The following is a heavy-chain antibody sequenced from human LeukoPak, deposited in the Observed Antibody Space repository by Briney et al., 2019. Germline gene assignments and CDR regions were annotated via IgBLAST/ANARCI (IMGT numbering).Heavy chain of an antibody. Sequence: GRSLRLSCAASGFTFSNYGMHWVRQAPGRGLEWVAVIWYDGTKKYYADSVRGRFTISRDNSKNTLYLEMNSLRAEDTAVYHCARDYAGYYYDSSGDSHGAFDIWGQGTMVTVSS. V-gene: IGHV3-33*01. D-gene: IGHD3-22*01. CDR3: ARDYAGYYYDSSGDSHGAFDI. CDR2: IWYDGTKK. J-gene: IGHJ3*02. CDR1: GFTFSNYG.